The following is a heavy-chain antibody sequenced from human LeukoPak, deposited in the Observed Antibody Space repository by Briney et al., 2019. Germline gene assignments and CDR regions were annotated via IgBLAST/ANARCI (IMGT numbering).Heavy chain of an antibody. V-gene: IGHV1-3*01. CDR3: ARAQTTMVRGGRAFDI. J-gene: IGHJ3*02. CDR2: SNAGNGNT. D-gene: IGHD3-10*01. Sequence: ASVKVSFTASGYTFTSYAMHWVRQAPGQRLEWMGWSNAGNGNTKYSQKFQGRVTITRDTSASTAYMELSSLRSEDTAVYYCARAQTTMVRGGRAFDIWGQGTMVTVSS. CDR1: GYTFTSYA.